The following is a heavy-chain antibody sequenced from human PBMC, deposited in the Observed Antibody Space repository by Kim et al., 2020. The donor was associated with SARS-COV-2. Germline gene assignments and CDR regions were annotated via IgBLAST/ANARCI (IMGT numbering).Heavy chain of an antibody. CDR2: TKYDGSVR. CDR1: GFNFNSHW. Sequence: GGSLRLSCAASGFNFNSHWMSWVRQASGKGLEWVANTKYDGSVRYYVASMKGRFTISRDNAKNVLYLQMNSLRVDDTAVYYCVRGGYSNFDFWGQGTLVT. D-gene: IGHD2-21*01. CDR3: VRGGYSNFDF. J-gene: IGHJ4*02. V-gene: IGHV3-7*01.